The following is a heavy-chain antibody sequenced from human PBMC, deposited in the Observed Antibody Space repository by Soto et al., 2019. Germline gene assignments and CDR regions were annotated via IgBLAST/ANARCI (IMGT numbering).Heavy chain of an antibody. CDR3: TRRPYDSTTYYPGDQ. CDR1: GFIFSDSA. CDR2: IRSKAGSYAT. J-gene: IGHJ4*02. V-gene: IGHV3-73*02. Sequence: EVQLVESGGGLVQPGGSLKLSCAGSGFIFSDSAIHWVRQASGKGLEWLGRIRSKAGSYATAYATSVKGRFTISRDDSRTTAYRQMNSLKTEDTAVYYCTRRPYDSTTYYPGDQWGQGTLVTVSS. D-gene: IGHD3-22*01.